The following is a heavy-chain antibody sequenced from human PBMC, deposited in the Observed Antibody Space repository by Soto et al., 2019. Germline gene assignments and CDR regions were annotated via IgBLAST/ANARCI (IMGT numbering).Heavy chain of an antibody. V-gene: IGHV1-8*01. CDR3: ARVGPQHFDLLLLYY. D-gene: IGHD3-9*01. CDR1: GYTFITYD. J-gene: IGHJ4*02. CDR2: INPKTDNA. Sequence: ASVKVSCKASGYTFITYDINWVRQAAGQGLEWMGWINPKTDNAGYARKFQDRVNMTRDTSISAAYMELSRLTSDDTAMYYCARVGPQHFDLLLLYYWGQGTQVTVS.